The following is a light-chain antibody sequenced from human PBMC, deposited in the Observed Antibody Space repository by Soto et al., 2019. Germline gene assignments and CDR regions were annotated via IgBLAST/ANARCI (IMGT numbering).Light chain of an antibody. CDR3: SSYSPSSTPYV. V-gene: IGLV2-14*01. J-gene: IGLJ1*01. CDR2: EVS. CDR1: SSDVGGYNY. Sequence: QSVLTQPASVSGSPGQSITISCTGTSSDVGGYNYVSWYQQHPGRAPKLMISEVSNRPSGVSDRFSGSKSGNTASLTISGLQAEDEADYYCSSYSPSSTPYVXGTGTRSPS.